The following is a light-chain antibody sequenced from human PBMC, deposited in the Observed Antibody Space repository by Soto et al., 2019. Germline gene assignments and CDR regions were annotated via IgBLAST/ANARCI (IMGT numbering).Light chain of an antibody. CDR1: QSINNW. CDR2: KAS. J-gene: IGKJ1*01. Sequence: DIQMTQSPSTLSASVGDRVTITCRASQSINNWLAWYQQKPGKAPKLFIFKASTLESGVPSRFSGSGSGTEFPLSLSSLQADDFATYFCQQYESFPRTFGQGTKVEIK. V-gene: IGKV1-5*03. CDR3: QQYESFPRT.